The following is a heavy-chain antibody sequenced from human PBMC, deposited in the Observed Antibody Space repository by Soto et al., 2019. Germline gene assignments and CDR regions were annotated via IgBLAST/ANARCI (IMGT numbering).Heavy chain of an antibody. CDR3: ARASSSSSAADY. D-gene: IGHD6-6*01. CDR2: IYDSESA. CDR1: GESISSGGYY. Sequence: QVQLQESGPGLVKPSQTLSLTCSVSGESISSGGYYWSWIRLHPGKGLEWIGYIYDSESAYYNPSLKSRVTISMDTSKNHFAMRLSSVTAADTAVYYCARASSSSSAADYWGQGTLATVSS. J-gene: IGHJ4*02. V-gene: IGHV4-31*03.